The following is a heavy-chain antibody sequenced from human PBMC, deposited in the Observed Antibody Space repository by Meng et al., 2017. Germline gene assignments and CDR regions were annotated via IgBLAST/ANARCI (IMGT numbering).Heavy chain of an antibody. J-gene: IGHJ4*02. V-gene: IGHV3-30*01. D-gene: IGHD3-10*01. CDR1: GFTFSSYA. CDR2: ISYDGRNK. Sequence: QVQWVEFGGRVVQPGRSLRLSCAASGFTFSSYAMHWVRQAPGKGLEWVAVISYDGRNKYYADSVKGRFTISRDNSKNTLYLQMNSLRAEDTAVYYCASMGYWGQGTLVTVSS. CDR3: ASMGY.